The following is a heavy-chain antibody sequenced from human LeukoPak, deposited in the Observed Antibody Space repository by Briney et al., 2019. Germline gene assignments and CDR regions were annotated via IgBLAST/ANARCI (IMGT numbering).Heavy chain of an antibody. J-gene: IGHJ4*02. D-gene: IGHD5-18*01. CDR1: GFTFSSYV. V-gene: IGHV3-23*01. CDR3: AKGYSYGYDY. Sequence: GGSLRLSCAASGFTFSSYVMSWVRQAPVKGLEWVSAISGSGGSTYYADSVKGRFTISRDNSKNTLYLQMNSPRADDTAVYYCAKGYSYGYDYWGQGTLVTVSS. CDR2: ISGSGGST.